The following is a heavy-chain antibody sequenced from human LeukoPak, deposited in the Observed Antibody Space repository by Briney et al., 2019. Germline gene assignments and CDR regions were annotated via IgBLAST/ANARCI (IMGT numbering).Heavy chain of an antibody. V-gene: IGHV1-18*01. Sequence: ASVKVSCKASGYTFTSYGISWVRQAPGQALEWMGWISAYNGNTNYAQKLQSRVTMITDTSTTTAYMELRSLRSDDTAVYYCARDFGYCSGGSCYGSSSGYYYWGQGTLVTVSS. J-gene: IGHJ4*02. CDR3: ARDFGYCSGGSCYGSSSGYYY. D-gene: IGHD2-15*01. CDR2: ISAYNGNT. CDR1: GYTFTSYG.